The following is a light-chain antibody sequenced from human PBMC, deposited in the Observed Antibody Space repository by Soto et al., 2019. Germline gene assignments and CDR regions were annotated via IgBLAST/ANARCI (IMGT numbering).Light chain of an antibody. CDR3: QQYGSSPWT. CDR2: CAS. V-gene: IGKV3-20*01. CDR1: QSVSSSY. Sequence: EIVLTQSAGTLSLSPGERATLSCRASQSVSSSYLAWYQQKPGQAPRLLIYCASSRATGIPDRFIGSGSGTDFTLTISRLEPEDFAVYYCQQYGSSPWTFGQGTKVDNK. J-gene: IGKJ1*01.